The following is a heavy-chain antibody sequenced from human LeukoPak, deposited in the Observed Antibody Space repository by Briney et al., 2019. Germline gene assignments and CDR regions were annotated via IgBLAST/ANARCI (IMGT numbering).Heavy chain of an antibody. J-gene: IGHJ5*02. CDR2: TYYRPTWYN. V-gene: IGHV6-1*01. D-gene: IGHD2-2*01. CDR1: GDSVSSNSVT. CDR3: ARRLTQYDCFDP. Sequence: SQTLSLTCAISGDSVSSNSVTWNWIRQSPSRGLEWLGRTYYRPTWYNDYAVSVRGRITVDPDTSKNQFSLHLNSVTPEDTAVYYCARRLTQYDCFDPWGQGILVTVSS.